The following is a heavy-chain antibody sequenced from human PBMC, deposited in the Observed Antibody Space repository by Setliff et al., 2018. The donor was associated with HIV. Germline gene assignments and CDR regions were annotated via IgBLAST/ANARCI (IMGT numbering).Heavy chain of an antibody. CDR3: ARHRSYGDYDPNWFDP. Sequence: SETLSLTCTVSGGSLSTSSFYWGWIRQPPGKGLQWIGSIYFSGSTYYNPSLKSRVTISVDTSKNQFSLKPRSVTAADTGIYYCARHRSYGDYDPNWFDPWGQGTLVTVSS. V-gene: IGHV4-39*01. CDR2: IYFSGST. J-gene: IGHJ5*02. D-gene: IGHD4-17*01. CDR1: GGSLSTSSFY.